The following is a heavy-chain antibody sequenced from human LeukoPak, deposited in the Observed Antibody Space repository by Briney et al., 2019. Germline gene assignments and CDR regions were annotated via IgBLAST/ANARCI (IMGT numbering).Heavy chain of an antibody. CDR3: ARACSGGSCHAGDY. V-gene: IGHV3-74*01. Sequence: PGGSLRLSCAAYGFTFSTYWMHWVRQAPGKGLVWVSRIKPDGSGTNYADSVKGRFTISRDNAKNTLYLQMNSLRAEDTAVYYCARACSGGSCHAGDYWGQGTLVTVSS. CDR1: GFTFSTYW. D-gene: IGHD2-15*01. CDR2: IKPDGSGT. J-gene: IGHJ4*02.